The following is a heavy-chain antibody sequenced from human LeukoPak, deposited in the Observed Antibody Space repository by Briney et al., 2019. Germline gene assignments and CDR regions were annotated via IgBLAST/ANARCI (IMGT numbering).Heavy chain of an antibody. Sequence: SETLSLTCAVYGGSFSGYYWSWIRQPPGKGLERIGEINHSGSTNYNPSLKSRVTISVDTSKNQFSLKLSSVTAADTAVYYCARVTDWNDLDYWGPGTLVTVSS. CDR1: GGSFSGYY. V-gene: IGHV4-34*01. D-gene: IGHD1-1*01. CDR3: ARVTDWNDLDY. CDR2: INHSGST. J-gene: IGHJ4*02.